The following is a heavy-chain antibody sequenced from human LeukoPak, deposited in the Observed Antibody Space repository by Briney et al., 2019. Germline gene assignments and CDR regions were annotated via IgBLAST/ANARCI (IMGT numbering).Heavy chain of an antibody. CDR2: IYYSGST. V-gene: IGHV4-39*02. D-gene: IGHD4-17*01. J-gene: IGHJ6*02. CDR3: ARDTVTTNYYYGMDV. Sequence: SETLSLTCTVSGGSISSSSYYWGWIRQPPGKGLEWIGSIYYSGSTYYNPSLKSRVTISVDTSKNQFSLKPSSVTAADTAVYYCARDTVTTNYYYGMDVWGQGTTVTVSS. CDR1: GGSISSSSYY.